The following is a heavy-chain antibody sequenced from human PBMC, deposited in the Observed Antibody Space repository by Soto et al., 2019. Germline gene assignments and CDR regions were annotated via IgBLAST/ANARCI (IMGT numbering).Heavy chain of an antibody. V-gene: IGHV1-69*02. D-gene: IGHD6-19*01. CDR3: ARSGCHTAHIAVAGHFDY. J-gene: IGHJ4*02. Sequence: QVQLVQSGAEVKKPGSSVKVSCKASGGTFSSYTISWVRQAPGQGLEWMGRIIPILGIAHYAQKFQSRVKITADKSTRTAYMEMSSLRSEDTAVYYCARSGCHTAHIAVAGHFDYWGQGTLVTVSS. CDR1: GGTFSSYT. CDR2: IIPILGIA.